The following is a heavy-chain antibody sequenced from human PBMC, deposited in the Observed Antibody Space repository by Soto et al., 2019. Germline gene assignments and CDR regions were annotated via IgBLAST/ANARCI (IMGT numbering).Heavy chain of an antibody. Sequence: SETLSLTCAVYGGSFSGYYWSWIRQPPGKGLEWIGEINHSGSTNYNPSLKSRVTISVDRSKNQFSLKLSSVTAADTAVYYCARELLGYCTNGVCPYGMDVWGQGTTVTVSS. J-gene: IGHJ6*02. D-gene: IGHD2-8*01. CDR2: INHSGST. CDR1: GGSFSGYY. V-gene: IGHV4-34*01. CDR3: ARELLGYCTNGVCPYGMDV.